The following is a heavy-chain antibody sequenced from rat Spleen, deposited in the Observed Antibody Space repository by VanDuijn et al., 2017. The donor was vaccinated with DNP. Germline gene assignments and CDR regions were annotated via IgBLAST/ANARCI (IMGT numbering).Heavy chain of an antibody. CDR3: ATPVFNYAPYFDY. CDR1: GFTFSDYD. Sequence: EVQLVESGGGLVQPGRSLKLSCAASGFTFSDYDMAWVRQAPKKGLEWVTTITYVGSITYYRDSVKGRFTISRDNAKNTQYLQMDSLRSEDTATYYCATPVFNYAPYFDYWGQGVMVTVSS. V-gene: IGHV5S10*01. J-gene: IGHJ2*01. CDR2: ITYVGSIT. D-gene: IGHD1-8*01.